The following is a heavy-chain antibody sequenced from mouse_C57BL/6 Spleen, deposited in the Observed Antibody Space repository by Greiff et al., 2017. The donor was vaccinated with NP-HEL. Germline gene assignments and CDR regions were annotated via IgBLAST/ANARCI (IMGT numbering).Heavy chain of an antibody. Sequence: QVQLKQSGAELVKPGASVKLSCKASGYTFTEYTIHWVKQRSGQGLEWIGWFYPGSGSIKYNEKFKDKATLTADKSSSTVYMELSRLTSEDSAVYFCARHEESLITTVVPAMDYWGQGTSVTVSS. CDR2: FYPGSGSI. CDR3: ARHEESLITTVVPAMDY. V-gene: IGHV1-62-2*01. CDR1: GYTFTEYT. J-gene: IGHJ4*01. D-gene: IGHD1-1*01.